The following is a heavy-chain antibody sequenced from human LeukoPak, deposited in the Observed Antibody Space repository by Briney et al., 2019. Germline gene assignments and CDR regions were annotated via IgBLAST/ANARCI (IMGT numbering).Heavy chain of an antibody. V-gene: IGHV3-7*01. Sequence: GGSLRLSCAASGFTFSSYWMSWVRQAPGKGLEWVANIKQDGSEKYYVDSVKGRFTISRDNAKNSLYLQMNSLRAEDTAVYYCARDTPGPMDYCGSGSYMGYWGQGTLVTVSS. CDR2: IKQDGSEK. CDR3: ARDTPGPMDYCGSGSYMGY. CDR1: GFTFSSYW. J-gene: IGHJ4*02. D-gene: IGHD3-10*01.